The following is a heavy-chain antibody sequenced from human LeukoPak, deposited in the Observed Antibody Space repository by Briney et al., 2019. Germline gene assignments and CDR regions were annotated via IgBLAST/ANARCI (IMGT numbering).Heavy chain of an antibody. D-gene: IGHD3-9*01. CDR1: GYTLTELS. CDR3: ATYYDFLTGYLDY. V-gene: IGHV1-24*01. CDR2: FDPEDGET. J-gene: IGHJ4*02. Sequence: ASVKVSRKVSGYTLTELSMHWVRQAPGEGLEWMGGFDPEDGETIYAQKFQGRVTMTEDTSTDTAYMELSSLRSEDTAVYFCATYYDFLTGYLDYWGQGTLVTVSS.